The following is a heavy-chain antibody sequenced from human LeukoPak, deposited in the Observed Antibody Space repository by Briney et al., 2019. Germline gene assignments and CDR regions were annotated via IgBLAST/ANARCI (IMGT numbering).Heavy chain of an antibody. V-gene: IGHV3-21*01. CDR3: ARALTGSSKANDF. D-gene: IGHD3-10*01. CDR1: GFAFTACT. CDR2: ISSTYRYI. Sequence: GGSLRLSCAASGFAFTACTMNWVRQAPGKGLEWVSSISSTYRYIYYADSVKGRFAVSRDNAKNSVYLQMNNLRAEDSAVYYCARALTGSSKANDFWGQGTLVTVSS. J-gene: IGHJ4*02.